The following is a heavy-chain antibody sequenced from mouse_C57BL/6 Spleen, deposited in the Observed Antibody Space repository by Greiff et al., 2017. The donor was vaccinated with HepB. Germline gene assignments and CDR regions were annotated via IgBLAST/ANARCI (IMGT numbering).Heavy chain of an antibody. CDR1: GYSITSDY. D-gene: IGHD1-1*01. CDR2: ISYSGST. J-gene: IGHJ1*03. Sequence: EVKLVESGPGLAKPSQTLSLTCSVTGYSITSDYWNWIRKFPGNKLEYMGYISYSGSTYYNPSLNSRISITRDTSTNQYYLQLNSVTTEDTATYYCARYRGAYYYGSSYGENWYFDVWGTGTTVTVSS. CDR3: ARYRGAYYYGSSYGENWYFDV. V-gene: IGHV3-8*01.